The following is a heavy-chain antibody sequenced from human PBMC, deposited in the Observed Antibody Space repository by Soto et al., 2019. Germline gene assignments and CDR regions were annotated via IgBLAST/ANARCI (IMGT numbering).Heavy chain of an antibody. CDR3: TTGPNLRPLAAFDI. CDR2: IKSKSDGGTI. Sequence: GGSLRLSCAASGFTFSGYNMNWVRQAPGKGLEWVGRIKSKSDGGTIDYAAPVKGRFTISRDDSKNTLYLQMNSLKTEDTAVYYCTTGPNLRPLAAFDIWGQGTVVTVSS. V-gene: IGHV3-15*01. J-gene: IGHJ3*02. CDR1: GFTFSGYN.